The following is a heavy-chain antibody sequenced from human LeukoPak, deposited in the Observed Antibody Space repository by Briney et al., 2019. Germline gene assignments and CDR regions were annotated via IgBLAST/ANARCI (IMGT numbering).Heavy chain of an antibody. CDR1: GFTFSNAW. J-gene: IGHJ4*02. V-gene: IGHV3-15*01. CDR2: IKSKTDGGTT. D-gene: IGHD4-17*01. Sequence: GGSLRLSCAASGFTFSNAWMSWVRQAPGKGLEWVRRIKSKTDGGTTDYAAPVKGRFTISRDDSKNTLYLQMNSLKTEDTAVYYCTTGAMTTVNPFDYWGQGTLVTVSS. CDR3: TTGAMTTVNPFDY.